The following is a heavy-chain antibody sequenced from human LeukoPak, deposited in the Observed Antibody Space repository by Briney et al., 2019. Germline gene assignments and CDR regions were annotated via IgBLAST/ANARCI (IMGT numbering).Heavy chain of an antibody. CDR3: VRLRRNSDRSGYYYYYDY. CDR2: IRVRSNYI. V-gene: IGHV3-21*01. Sequence: GGSLRLSFAASGFTFSSYSINLVRQAPGQGLEWVSSIRVRSNYIYYADSVRGRFSISRDDARDSLYLEMNSLRAEDSAVYYCVRLRRNSDRSGYYYYYDYWGQGTLVTVSS. CDR1: GFTFSSYS. J-gene: IGHJ4*02. D-gene: IGHD3-22*01.